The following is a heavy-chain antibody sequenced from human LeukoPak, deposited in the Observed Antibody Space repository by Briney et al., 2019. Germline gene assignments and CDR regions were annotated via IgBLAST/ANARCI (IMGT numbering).Heavy chain of an antibody. CDR2: AGWAGGTT. V-gene: IGHV3-43*01. D-gene: IGHD3-10*02. Sequence: GGSLRLSCATSGFNFHRYTIHWVRQAPGKGLEWVSLAGWAGGTTYYSDSVRGRFTISRDSGRNSVYLQMNSLTTDDTAFYFCAKELDTMFFDYWGRGALVTVSS. CDR3: AKELDTMFFDY. CDR1: GFNFHRYT. J-gene: IGHJ4*02.